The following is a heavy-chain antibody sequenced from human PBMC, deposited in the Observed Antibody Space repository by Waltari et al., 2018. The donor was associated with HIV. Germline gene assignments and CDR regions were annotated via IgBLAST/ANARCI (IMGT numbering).Heavy chain of an antibody. CDR3: ARRGIQLWFYAFDI. V-gene: IGHV4-61*02. CDR2: IYTRGST. D-gene: IGHD5-18*01. Sequence: QVQLQESGPGLVKPSQTLSLTCTVSGGSISSGRYYWSWIRQPAGKGLEWIGRIYTRGSTNYNPSLKSRVTISVDTSKNQFSLKLSSVTAADPAVYYCARRGIQLWFYAFDIWGQGTMVTVSS. CDR1: GGSISSGRYY. J-gene: IGHJ3*02.